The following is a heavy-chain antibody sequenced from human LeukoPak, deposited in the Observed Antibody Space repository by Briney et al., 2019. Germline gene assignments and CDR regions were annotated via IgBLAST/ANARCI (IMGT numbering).Heavy chain of an antibody. D-gene: IGHD5-18*01. J-gene: IGHJ4*02. Sequence: ASVKVSCKVSGYTLTELSMHWVRQAPGKGLEWMGGFDPEDGETIYAQKFQGRVTITADESTSTAYMELSSLRSEDTAVYYCARQLRTYYFDYWGQGTLVTVSS. V-gene: IGHV1-24*01. CDR1: GYTLTELS. CDR3: ARQLRTYYFDY. CDR2: FDPEDGET.